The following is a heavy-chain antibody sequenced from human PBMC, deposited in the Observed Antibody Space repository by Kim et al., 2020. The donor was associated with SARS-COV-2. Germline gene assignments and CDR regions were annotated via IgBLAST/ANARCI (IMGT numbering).Heavy chain of an antibody. CDR3: ARDLYRGYYDSSGVFDY. D-gene: IGHD3-22*01. J-gene: IGHJ4*02. Sequence: KGRFTISRDNSKNTLYLQMNSLRAEDTAVYYCARDLYRGYYDSSGVFDYWGQGTLVTVSS. V-gene: IGHV3-30*07.